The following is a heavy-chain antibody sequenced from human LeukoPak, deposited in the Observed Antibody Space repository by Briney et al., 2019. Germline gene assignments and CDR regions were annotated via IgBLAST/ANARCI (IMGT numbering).Heavy chain of an antibody. J-gene: IGHJ4*02. Sequence: GGTLRLSCAASGFTFSSYEMNWVRQAPGKGLEWVSYISISGSTIYYADSVKGRFTISRDNAKNSLYLQMNSLRAEDTAVYYCAGFDYYGSESYYNHFDSWGQGTLVTVSS. V-gene: IGHV3-48*03. CDR2: ISISGSTI. CDR1: GFTFSSYE. D-gene: IGHD3-10*01. CDR3: AGFDYYGSESYYNHFDS.